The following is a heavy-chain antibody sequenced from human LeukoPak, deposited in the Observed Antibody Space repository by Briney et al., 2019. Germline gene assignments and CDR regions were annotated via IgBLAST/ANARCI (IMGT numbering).Heavy chain of an antibody. CDR3: ARGAELGYCSGGGCDDGDY. D-gene: IGHD2-15*01. CDR2: MNPNSGNT. CDR1: GYTFTSYD. Sequence: ASVKVSCKASGYTFTSYDINWVRQATGQGLEWMGWMNPNSGNTGYAQKFQGRVTMTRNTSISTAYMELSSLRSEDTAVYYCARGAELGYCSGGGCDDGDYWGQGTLVTVSS. V-gene: IGHV1-8*01. J-gene: IGHJ4*02.